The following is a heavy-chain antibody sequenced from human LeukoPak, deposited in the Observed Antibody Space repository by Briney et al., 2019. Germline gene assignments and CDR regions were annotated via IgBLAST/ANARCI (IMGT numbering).Heavy chain of an antibody. D-gene: IGHD3-22*01. CDR1: GYTFTSYG. CDR2: IIPIFGTA. CDR3: ARVKDSGYYYDSSGYYSRAFDI. Sequence: GASVKVSCKASGYTFTSYGISWVRQAPGQGLEWMGGIIPIFGTANYAQKFQGRVTITADKSTSTAYMELRSLRSDDTAVYYCARVKDSGYYYDSSGYYSRAFDIWGQGAMVTVSS. V-gene: IGHV1-69*06. J-gene: IGHJ3*02.